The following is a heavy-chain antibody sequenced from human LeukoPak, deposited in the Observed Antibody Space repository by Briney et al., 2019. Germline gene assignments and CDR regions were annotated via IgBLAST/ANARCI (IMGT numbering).Heavy chain of an antibody. D-gene: IGHD3-10*01. Sequence: TGGSLRLSCAAAGFSVSDTYMSWVRQAPGKGLEWVSVLYRDGSTYYAESVKGRFTISRDNSKNTLYLQMNSLRAEDTAVYYCARDPGSGSYYNPDWYFDLWGRGTLVTVSS. J-gene: IGHJ2*01. CDR1: GFSVSDTY. CDR3: ARDPGSGSYYNPDWYFDL. CDR2: LYRDGST. V-gene: IGHV3-53*01.